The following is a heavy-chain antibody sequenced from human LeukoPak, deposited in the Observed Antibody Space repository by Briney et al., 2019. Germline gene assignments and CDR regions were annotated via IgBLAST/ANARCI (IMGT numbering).Heavy chain of an antibody. J-gene: IGHJ4*02. CDR2: ISYDGSNK. CDR3: ARHSSGSDY. D-gene: IGHD6-19*01. CDR1: GFTFSSYA. Sequence: PGGSLRLSCAASGFTFSSYAMHWVRQAPGKGLEWVAVISYDGSNKYYADSVKGRFTISRDNSKNTLYLQMNSLRAEDTAVYYCARHSSGSDYWGQGTLVTVSS. V-gene: IGHV3-30*04.